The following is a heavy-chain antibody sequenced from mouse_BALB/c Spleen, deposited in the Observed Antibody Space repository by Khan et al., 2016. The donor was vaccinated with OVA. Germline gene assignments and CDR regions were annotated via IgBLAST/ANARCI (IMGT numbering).Heavy chain of an antibody. V-gene: IGHV2-9*02. J-gene: IGHJ4*01. D-gene: IGHD2-3*01. Sequence: VKLEQSGPGLVAPSQSLSITCTVSGFSLTSYGVHWVRQPPGKGLEWLGVIWAGGSTNYNSALMSILSISKDNSKSPAFLKMNSLQTDNTAMSYCARGDGWYEDAMDYWGEGTSVTVSS. CDR3: ARGDGWYEDAMDY. CDR2: IWAGGST. CDR1: GFSLTSYG.